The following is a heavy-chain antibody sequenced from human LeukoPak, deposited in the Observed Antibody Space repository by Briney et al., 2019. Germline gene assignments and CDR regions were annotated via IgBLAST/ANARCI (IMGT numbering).Heavy chain of an antibody. V-gene: IGHV4-4*09. CDR2: IYTSGST. CDR1: GGSISSYY. CDR3: ARHWELLEGDYYYYYMDV. J-gene: IGHJ6*03. Sequence: SETLSLTCTVSGGSISSYYWSWIRQPPGKGLEWIGYIYTSGSTNYNPSLKSRVTISVDTSKSQFSLKLSSVTAADTAVYYCARHWELLEGDYYYYYMDVWGKGTTVTVSS. D-gene: IGHD1-26*01.